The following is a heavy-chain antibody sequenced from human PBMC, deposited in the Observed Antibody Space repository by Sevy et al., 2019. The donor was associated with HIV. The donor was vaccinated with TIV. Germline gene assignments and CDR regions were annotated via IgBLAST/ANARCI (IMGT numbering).Heavy chain of an antibody. V-gene: IGHV3-30*02. Sequence: GGSLRLSCAASGFTFRNYGMHWVRQAPGKGLEWVAFIRYDGSTKYYRYSMRGRLTISRDNSQNTLYLQINSLRPEDTAIYYCAKDRDIMVTFEVCDSWGQGTLVTVSS. J-gene: IGHJ5*02. CDR2: IRYDGSTK. D-gene: IGHD5-12*01. CDR1: GFTFRNYG. CDR3: AKDRDIMVTFEVCDS.